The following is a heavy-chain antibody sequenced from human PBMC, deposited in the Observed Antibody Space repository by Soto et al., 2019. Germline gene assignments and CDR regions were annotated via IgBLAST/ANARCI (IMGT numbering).Heavy chain of an antibody. Sequence: SETLSLTCTFSGGSFSSISNHYWTWIRQPPGKGLEWIGFIYYSGTTNHNPSLKSRVTMSVDTSKNQFSLKLTSVTAADTAVYYCATLTGNNWFDPWGQGTLVTVSS. CDR1: GGSFSSISNHY. D-gene: IGHD1-20*01. CDR2: IYYSGTT. CDR3: ATLTGNNWFDP. J-gene: IGHJ5*02. V-gene: IGHV4-61*01.